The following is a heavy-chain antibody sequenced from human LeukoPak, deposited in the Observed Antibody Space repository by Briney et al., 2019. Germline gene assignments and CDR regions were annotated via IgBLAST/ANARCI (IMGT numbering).Heavy chain of an antibody. Sequence: SETLSLTCTVSGGSISSFYWSWIRQPPGKGLEWIGYIYYSGSLNYNPSLKSRVTISLDTSKNQFSLRLSSVTAADTAVYYCANYHGSGSYPFDYWGQGTLVTVSP. CDR1: GGSISSFY. J-gene: IGHJ4*02. D-gene: IGHD3-10*01. V-gene: IGHV4-59*01. CDR3: ANYHGSGSYPFDY. CDR2: IYYSGSL.